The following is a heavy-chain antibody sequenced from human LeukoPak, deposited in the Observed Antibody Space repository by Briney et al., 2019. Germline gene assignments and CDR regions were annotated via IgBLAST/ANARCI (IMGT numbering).Heavy chain of an antibody. CDR3: AKGYCSGGSCYRAHDAFDI. D-gene: IGHD2-15*01. J-gene: IGHJ3*02. CDR2: ISWNSGSI. V-gene: IGHV3-9*01. Sequence: GGSLRLSCAASGFTFDDYAMHWVRQAPGKGLEWVSGISWNSGSIGYADSVKGRFTISRDNAKNSLYLQMNSLRAEDTALYYCAKGYCSGGSCYRAHDAFDIWGQGTMVTVSS. CDR1: GFTFDDYA.